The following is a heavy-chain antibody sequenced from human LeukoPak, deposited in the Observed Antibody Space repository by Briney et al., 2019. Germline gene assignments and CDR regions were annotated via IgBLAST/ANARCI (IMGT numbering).Heavy chain of an antibody. CDR1: GGTFSSYA. CDR3: ASEAARSGAYYSYYYMDV. CDR2: MKQDGSEK. D-gene: IGHD6-6*01. V-gene: IGHV3-7*01. J-gene: IGHJ6*03. Sequence: SCKASGGTFSSYAISWVRQAPGKGLEWVANMKQDGSEKYSVDSVKGRFTISRENAKNSLYLQMNSLRAEDTAVYYCASEAARSGAYYSYYYMDVWGKGTTVTVSS.